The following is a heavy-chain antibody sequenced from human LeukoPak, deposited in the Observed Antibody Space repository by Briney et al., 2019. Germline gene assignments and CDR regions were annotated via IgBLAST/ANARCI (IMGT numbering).Heavy chain of an antibody. V-gene: IGHV1-18*01. CDR3: ARGITDYDFWSGYYMGGYYFDY. CDR2: ISAYNGNT. CDR1: GYTFTSYG. D-gene: IGHD3-3*01. J-gene: IGHJ4*02. Sequence: ASVKVSCKASGYTFTSYGISWVRQAPGQGLEWMGWISAYNGNTNYAQKLQGRVTMTTDTSTSTAYMELRSLRSDHTAVYYCARGITDYDFWSGYYMGGYYFDYWGQGTLVTVSS.